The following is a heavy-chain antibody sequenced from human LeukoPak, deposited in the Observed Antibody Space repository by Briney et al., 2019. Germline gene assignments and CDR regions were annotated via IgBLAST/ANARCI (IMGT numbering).Heavy chain of an antibody. J-gene: IGHJ4*02. CDR2: IYYSGST. D-gene: IGHD5-18*01. CDR3: ARDDIQLWTAEYYFDY. V-gene: IGHV4-59*01. Sequence: PSETLSLTCTVSGGSISSYYWSWIRQPPGKGLEWIGYIYYSGSTNYNPSLKSRVTISVDTSKNQFSLKLSSATAADTAVYYCARDDIQLWTAEYYFDYWGQGTLVTVSS. CDR1: GGSISSYY.